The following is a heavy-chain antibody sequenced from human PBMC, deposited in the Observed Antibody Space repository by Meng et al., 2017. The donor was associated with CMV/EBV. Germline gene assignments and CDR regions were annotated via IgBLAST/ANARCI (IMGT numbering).Heavy chain of an antibody. Sequence: SVKVSCKASGGTLSSYAISWVRQAPGQGLEWMGGIIPILGIANYAQKFQGRVTITADKSTSTAYMELSSLRSEDTAVYYCARSDSSSTNYYYYGMDVWGQGTTVTVSS. D-gene: IGHD6-6*01. CDR1: GGTLSSYA. CDR3: ARSDSSSTNYYYYGMDV. CDR2: IIPILGIA. V-gene: IGHV1-69*10. J-gene: IGHJ6*02.